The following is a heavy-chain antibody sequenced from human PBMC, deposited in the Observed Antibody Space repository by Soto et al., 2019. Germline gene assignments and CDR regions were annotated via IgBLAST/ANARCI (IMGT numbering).Heavy chain of an antibody. J-gene: IGHJ4*02. V-gene: IGHV3-74*01. CDR3: VRDIR. CDR2: INSDGTTT. Sequence: EVQLVESGGGLVKPGGSLRLSCAASGFTFNNFWRYWVRQTPEKGLVWVSGINSDGTTTIYADSVKGRFTISRDNAKNTLYLQMNSLTVEDTAIYYCVRDIRWGQGTLVTVSS. CDR1: GFTFNNFW.